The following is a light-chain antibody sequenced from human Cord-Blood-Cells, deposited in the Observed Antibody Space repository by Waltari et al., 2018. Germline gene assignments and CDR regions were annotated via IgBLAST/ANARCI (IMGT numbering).Light chain of an antibody. CDR3: QQYYSTPLP. V-gene: IGKV4-1*01. CDR1: QSALYSTNHKNY. Sequence: DIVMTQSPDSLAVSRGERATINCKSRQSALYSTNHKNYLAWYQQKPGQPPRLLIYWAPTREPGVPDRFSGSGSGTDFTCTISSLQAEDVAVYYCQQYYSTPLPFGPGTKVDIK. CDR2: WAP. J-gene: IGKJ3*01.